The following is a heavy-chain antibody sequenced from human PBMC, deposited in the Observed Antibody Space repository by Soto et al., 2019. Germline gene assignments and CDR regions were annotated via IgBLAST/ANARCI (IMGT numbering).Heavy chain of an antibody. CDR3: ARVVVVPAAMYGGSYYYYMDV. CDR1: GYTFTSYG. J-gene: IGHJ6*03. D-gene: IGHD2-2*01. CDR2: ISAYNGNT. Sequence: QVQLVQSGAEVKKPGASVKVSCKASGYTFTSYGISWVRQAPGHGLEWMGWISAYNGNTNYAQKLQGRVTMTTDTSTSTAYMELRSLRSDDTAVYYCARVVVVPAAMYGGSYYYYMDVWGKGTTVTVSS. V-gene: IGHV1-18*01.